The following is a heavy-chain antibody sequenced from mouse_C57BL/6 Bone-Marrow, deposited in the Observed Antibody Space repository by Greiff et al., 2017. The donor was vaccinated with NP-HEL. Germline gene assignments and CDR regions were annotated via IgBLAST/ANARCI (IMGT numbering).Heavy chain of an antibody. Sequence: VQLQQSGAELVRPGASVKLSCTASGFNIKDDYMHWVKQRPEQGLEWIGWIDPENGDTEYASKFQGKATITADTSSNTAYLQLSSLTSEDTAVYYCTTPHYGSSYFDYWGQGTTLTVSS. V-gene: IGHV14-4*01. CDR3: TTPHYGSSYFDY. CDR1: GFNIKDDY. J-gene: IGHJ2*01. D-gene: IGHD1-1*01. CDR2: IDPENGDT.